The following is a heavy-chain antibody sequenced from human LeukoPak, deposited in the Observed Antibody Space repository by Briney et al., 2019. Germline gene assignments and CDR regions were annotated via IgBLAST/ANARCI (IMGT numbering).Heavy chain of an antibody. Sequence: SETLSLTCTVSGDSISAYTWSWIRQPPGKGPEWIGSVYYSGSTNYNPSLKSRVTISIDTSKKWFSLILPAVTAADTAVYYCAGELDPTSTNNPHFYYHMDVWGKGTTVTVSS. CDR1: GDSISAYT. CDR3: AGELDPTSTNNPHFYYHMDV. CDR2: VYYSGST. V-gene: IGHV4-59*01. D-gene: IGHD1/OR15-1a*01. J-gene: IGHJ6*03.